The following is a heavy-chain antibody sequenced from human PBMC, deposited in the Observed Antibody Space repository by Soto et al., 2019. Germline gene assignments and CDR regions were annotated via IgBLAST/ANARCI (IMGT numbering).Heavy chain of an antibody. Sequence: EVQLLESGGGLVQPGGSLRLSCAASGFTFSSYAMSWVRQAPGKGLEWVSAISGSGGSTYYADSVKGRFTISRDNPKNTLYLKMNSLRAEDTAVSYCAKVRVGSRSTRCYGFDYWGQGTLVTVSS. D-gene: IGHD2-2*01. J-gene: IGHJ4*02. CDR2: ISGSGGST. CDR1: GFTFSSYA. CDR3: AKVRVGSRSTRCYGFDY. V-gene: IGHV3-23*01.